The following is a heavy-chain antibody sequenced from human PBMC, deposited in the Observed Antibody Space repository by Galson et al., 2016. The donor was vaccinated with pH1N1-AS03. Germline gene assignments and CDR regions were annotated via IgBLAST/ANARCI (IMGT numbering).Heavy chain of an antibody. CDR2: ISVYNGNT. CDR3: ARQTMVHYFDY. CDR1: GYVFGSYR. D-gene: IGHD3-10*01. Sequence: SVKVSCKASGYVFGSYRISWVRQAPGQGLEWMGWISVYNGNTNHAQNLQGRVTMSTDTSTTTAYMELRSLTSDHTAVYYCARQTMVHYFDYWGQGTLVTVSS. J-gene: IGHJ4*02. V-gene: IGHV1-18*01.